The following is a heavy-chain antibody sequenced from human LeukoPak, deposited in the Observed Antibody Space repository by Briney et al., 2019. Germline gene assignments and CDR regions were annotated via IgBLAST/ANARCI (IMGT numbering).Heavy chain of an antibody. CDR1: GGSLSGYY. D-gene: IGHD3-3*01. CDR2: INHSGST. Sequence: TSETLSLTCTASGGSLSGYYWSWIRQPPGKGLEWIGEINHSGSTNYNPSLKSRVTISVDTSKNQFSLKLSSVTAADTAVYYCARGRFTIFGVVIRTYYFDYWGQGTLVTVSS. V-gene: IGHV4-34*01. J-gene: IGHJ4*02. CDR3: ARGRFTIFGVVIRTYYFDY.